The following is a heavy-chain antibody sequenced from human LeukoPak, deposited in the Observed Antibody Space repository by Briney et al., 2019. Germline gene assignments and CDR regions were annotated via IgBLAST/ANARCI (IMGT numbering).Heavy chain of an antibody. D-gene: IGHD1-26*01. Sequence: SGGSLRLSGAASGFTFSSYAMSWVRQAPGKGLEWVSAISGSGGSTYYADSVKGRFTISRDNSKNTLYLQMNSLRAEDTAVYYCAKELRRATQPYFDYWGQGTLVTVSS. CDR1: GFTFSSYA. CDR2: ISGSGGST. J-gene: IGHJ4*02. V-gene: IGHV3-23*01. CDR3: AKELRRATQPYFDY.